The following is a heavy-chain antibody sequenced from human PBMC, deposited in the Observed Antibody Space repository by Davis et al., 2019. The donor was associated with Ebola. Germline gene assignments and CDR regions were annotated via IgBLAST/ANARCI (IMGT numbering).Heavy chain of an antibody. D-gene: IGHD5-18*01. CDR1: GYTFTSYG. Sequence: AASVKVSCKASGYTFTSYGISWVRQAPGQGLEWMGRIIPILGIANYAQKFQGRVTITADKSTSTAYMELSSLRSEDTAVYYCARDLGGIQLQAVDDYWGQGTLVTVSS. V-gene: IGHV1-69*04. CDR2: IIPILGIA. J-gene: IGHJ4*02. CDR3: ARDLGGIQLQAVDDY.